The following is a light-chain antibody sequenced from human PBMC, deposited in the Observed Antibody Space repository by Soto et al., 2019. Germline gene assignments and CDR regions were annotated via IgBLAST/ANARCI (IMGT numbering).Light chain of an antibody. CDR3: QQYNNWPQT. Sequence: EIVMTQSPATLSVSPGERATLSCRASQSVGSNLAWYQQKPGQAPRLLIYGASTRATGIPDRFSGSGSGTEFTLSVSSLQSEDFAVYYCQQYNNWPQTFGQGTKVDIK. CDR2: GAS. CDR1: QSVGSN. V-gene: IGKV3-15*01. J-gene: IGKJ1*01.